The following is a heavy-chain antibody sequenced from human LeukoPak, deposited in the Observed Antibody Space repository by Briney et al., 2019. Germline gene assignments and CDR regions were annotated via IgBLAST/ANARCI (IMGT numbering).Heavy chain of an antibody. CDR3: ARGGIVAPNWFDP. CDR2: IYYSGST. J-gene: IGHJ5*02. V-gene: IGHV4-59*01. CDR1: GGSISSYY. D-gene: IGHD1-26*01. Sequence: PSETLSLTCTVSGGSISSYYWSWIRQPPGKGLEWIGYIYYSGSTNYNPSLKSRVTISVDTSKNQFSLKLSSVTAADTAAYYCARGGIVAPNWFDPWGQGALVTVSS.